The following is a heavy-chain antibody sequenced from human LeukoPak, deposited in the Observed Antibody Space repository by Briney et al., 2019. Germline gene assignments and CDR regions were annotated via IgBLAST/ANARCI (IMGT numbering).Heavy chain of an antibody. CDR2: IKSKGDGETT. CDR1: VVTFTNAW. CDR3: TTDLGLTMIRGVIVY. D-gene: IGHD3-10*01. Sequence: GGSLRLSCAASVVTFTNAWMTWVRQAPGKGLEWGGRIKSKGDGETTDYAAPVKGRFSMSRDDSKATMYLQMYNLEAEDTAVYYCTTDLGLTMIRGVIVYWGQGALVTVSS. V-gene: IGHV3-15*01. J-gene: IGHJ4*02.